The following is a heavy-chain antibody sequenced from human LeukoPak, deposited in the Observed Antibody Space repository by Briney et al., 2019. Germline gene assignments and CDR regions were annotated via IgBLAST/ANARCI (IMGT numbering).Heavy chain of an antibody. D-gene: IGHD2-15*01. Sequence: GRSLRLSCAASGFTFDDYAMHWVRQAPGKGLEWVSGISWNSGSIGYADSVKGRFTISRDNAKNSLYLQMNSLRAEDTAVYYCARREVVVAATIYYYYYYMDVWGKGTTVTVSS. V-gene: IGHV3-9*01. J-gene: IGHJ6*03. CDR1: GFTFDDYA. CDR3: ARREVVVAATIYYYYYYMDV. CDR2: ISWNSGSI.